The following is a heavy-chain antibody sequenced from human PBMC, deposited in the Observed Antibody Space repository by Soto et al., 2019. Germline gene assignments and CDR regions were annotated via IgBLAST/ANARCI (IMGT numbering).Heavy chain of an antibody. CDR2: IYHSGST. D-gene: IGHD4-4*01. V-gene: IGHV4-30-2*01. CDR3: ARGMTTVTTYDY. J-gene: IGHJ4*02. Sequence: PSETLSLTCAVSGGSISSGGYSWSWIRQPPGKGLEWIGYIYHSGSTYYNPSLKSQVTISVDRSKNQFSLNLSSVTAADTAVYYCARGMTTVTTYDYWGQGTLVTVSS. CDR1: GGSISSGGYS.